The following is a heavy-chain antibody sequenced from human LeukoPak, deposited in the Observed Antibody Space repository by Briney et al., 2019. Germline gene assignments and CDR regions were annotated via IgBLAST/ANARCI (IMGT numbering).Heavy chain of an antibody. CDR1: GFAFSSFA. CDR2: IVRCGDTT. D-gene: IGHD3-10*01. V-gene: IGHV3-23*01. J-gene: IGHJ4*02. CDR3: AKDAVAPGSSGDFFDY. Sequence: GGSLRLSCAASGFAFSSFAMTWVRQAPGKGLEWVSTIVRCGDTTYYTDSVKGRFTVSRDNSKNTLFLQMNSPRAEDTAVYYCAKDAVAPGSSGDFFDYWGLGTLVTVSS.